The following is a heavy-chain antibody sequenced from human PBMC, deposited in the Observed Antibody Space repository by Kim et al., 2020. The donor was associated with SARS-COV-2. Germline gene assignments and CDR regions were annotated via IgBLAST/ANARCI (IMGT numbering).Heavy chain of an antibody. CDR3: AKANEGYYTDV. Sequence: TYYADSVKCRFTIARDNSKNPLYLQMNSLRAEDTAVYYCAKANEGYYTDVWGKGNTVTVSS. V-gene: IGHV3-23*01. J-gene: IGHJ6*03. CDR2: T.